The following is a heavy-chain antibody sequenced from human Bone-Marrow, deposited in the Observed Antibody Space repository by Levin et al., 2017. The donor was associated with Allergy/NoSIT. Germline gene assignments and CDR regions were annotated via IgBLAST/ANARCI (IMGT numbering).Heavy chain of an antibody. D-gene: IGHD5-18*01. V-gene: IGHV1-18*01. CDR1: GYTFTHYG. CDR3: ARTDTALRGEFDY. CDR2: ISAFNGYT. Sequence: GESLKISCKASGYTFTHYGLTWVRQAPGQGLEWMGWISAFNGYTNYAQKLQDRVTMTTDTSTNTAYMELRSLRSDDTAVYYCARTDTALRGEFDYWGQGTLVTVSS. J-gene: IGHJ4*02.